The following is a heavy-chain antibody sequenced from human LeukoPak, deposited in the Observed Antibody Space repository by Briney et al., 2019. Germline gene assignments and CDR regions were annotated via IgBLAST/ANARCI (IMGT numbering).Heavy chain of an antibody. CDR2: MYSRGST. Sequence: SETLSLTCTVSGGAIRSYSWRRIRQPPGKGLEWIGYMYSRGSTNDNPSLKSRVTISRDTSKTQLSLKVTSVTAADTVMYYCARQYIYGDPPDFDIWGQGTMVTVSS. D-gene: IGHD4-17*01. CDR1: GGAIRSYS. CDR3: ARQYIYGDPPDFDI. V-gene: IGHV4-59*08. J-gene: IGHJ3*02.